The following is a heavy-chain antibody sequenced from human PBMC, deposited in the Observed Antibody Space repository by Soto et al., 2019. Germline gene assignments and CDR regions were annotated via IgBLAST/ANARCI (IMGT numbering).Heavy chain of an antibody. CDR3: AKSGSGYYTGLYFDY. CDR1: GFSFGDYR. J-gene: IGHJ4*02. CDR2: MKKDGSEI. Sequence: EVQLVESGGALVQRGGSLRLSCAASGFSFGDYRMSWVRQAPGKGLEWVAHMKKDGSEIYYVDSVKGRFSVSRDNSKNSLYLQMDSLRAEDTAVYYCAKSGSGYYTGLYFDYWGQGTLVTDSS. D-gene: IGHD3-3*01. V-gene: IGHV3-7*03.